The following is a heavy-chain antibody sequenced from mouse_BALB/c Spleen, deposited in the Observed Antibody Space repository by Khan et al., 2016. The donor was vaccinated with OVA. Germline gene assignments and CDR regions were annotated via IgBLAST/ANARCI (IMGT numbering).Heavy chain of an antibody. Sequence: EMELVESGGDLVNPGGSLKLSCAASGFIFSSYGMSWVRQTPDKRLEWVATISSGGTYTYYPDSVKGRFTISQDNAKNPLSLQMSSLKSEDTAMYYCTRFITTTTGDYYAMDYWGQGTSVTVSS. V-gene: IGHV5-6*01. CDR2: ISSGGTYT. J-gene: IGHJ4*01. CDR3: TRFITTTTGDYYAMDY. CDR1: GFIFSSYG. D-gene: IGHD1-2*01.